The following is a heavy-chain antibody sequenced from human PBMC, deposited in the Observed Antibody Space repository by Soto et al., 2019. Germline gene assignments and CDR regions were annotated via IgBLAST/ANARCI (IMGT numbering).Heavy chain of an antibody. D-gene: IGHD3-10*01. V-gene: IGHV3-30-3*01. Sequence: GGSLRLSCAASGFTFSSYAMHWVRQAPGKGLEWVAVISYDGSNKYYADSVKGRFTISRENSKNTLYLQMNSLRAEDTAVYYCAGMVPFDYWGQGTRDTVS. CDR3: AGMVPFDY. J-gene: IGHJ4*02. CDR1: GFTFSSYA. CDR2: ISYDGSNK.